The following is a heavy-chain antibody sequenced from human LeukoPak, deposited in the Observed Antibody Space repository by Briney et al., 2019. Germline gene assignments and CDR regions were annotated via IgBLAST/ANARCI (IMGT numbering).Heavy chain of an antibody. V-gene: IGHV3-23*01. CDR3: AKEDGSSWYSRSSYYSDY. CDR1: GFTFSSYA. Sequence: PGGSLRLSCAASGFTFSSYAMSWVRQAPGKGLEWVSAISGSGGSTYYAGSVKGRFTISRDNSKNTLYLQMNSLRAEDTAVYYCAKEDGSSWYSRSSYYSDYWGQGTLVTVSS. J-gene: IGHJ4*02. CDR2: ISGSGGST. D-gene: IGHD6-13*01.